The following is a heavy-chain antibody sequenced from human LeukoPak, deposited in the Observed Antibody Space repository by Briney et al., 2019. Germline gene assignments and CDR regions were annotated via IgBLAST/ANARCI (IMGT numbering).Heavy chain of an antibody. V-gene: IGHV1-69*01. J-gene: IGHJ4*02. D-gene: IGHD6-19*01. CDR2: IIPMFGIA. CDR1: GGTFSRYA. CDR3: ARDRPYTGGWRGFDY. Sequence: SVKVSCKASGGTFSRYAISWVRQAPGQGLERMGGIIPMFGIANYAQEFQGRVTITADESTSTAYMELSSLRSEDTAVYYCARDRPYTGGWRGFDYWGQGTLVTVSS.